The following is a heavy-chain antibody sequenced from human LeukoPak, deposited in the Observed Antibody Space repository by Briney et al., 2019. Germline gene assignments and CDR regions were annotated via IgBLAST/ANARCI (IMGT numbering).Heavy chain of an antibody. CDR3: ARATVGSYLLDY. D-gene: IGHD1-26*01. Sequence: SETLSLTCAVYGGSFSGYYWSWIRQPPGKGLEWIGEINHSGSTNYNPSLKSRVTISVDTSKNQFSLKLSSVTAADTAVYYCARATVGSYLLDYWGQGTLVTVSS. V-gene: IGHV4-34*01. CDR1: GGSFSGYY. J-gene: IGHJ4*02. CDR2: INHSGST.